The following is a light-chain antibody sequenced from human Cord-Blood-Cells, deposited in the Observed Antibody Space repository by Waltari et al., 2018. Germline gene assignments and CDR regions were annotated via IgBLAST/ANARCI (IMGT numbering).Light chain of an antibody. Sequence: DIQMTQSPSSLSASVGDRVTITCRASQSISSYLNWYQQKPGKAPKLLIYAASSLQSVVPSRFSGSGSGTDFTLTISILQPEDFATYYCQHSYSTPTFGGGTKVEIK. CDR3: QHSYSTPT. J-gene: IGKJ4*01. CDR1: QSISSY. CDR2: AAS. V-gene: IGKV1-39*01.